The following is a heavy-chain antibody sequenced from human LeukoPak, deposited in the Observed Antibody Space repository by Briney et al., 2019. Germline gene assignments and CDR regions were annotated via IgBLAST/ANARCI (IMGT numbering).Heavy chain of an antibody. D-gene: IGHD2-15*01. J-gene: IGHJ4*02. Sequence: SETLSLTCTVSGGSISSYYWSWIRQPPGKGLEWIGYIYYSGSTNYNPSLKSRVTISVDTSKNQFSLKLSSVTAADTAVYYCARGDYFATAFFDYWGQGTLVTVSS. V-gene: IGHV4-59*01. CDR2: IYYSGST. CDR3: ARGDYFATAFFDY. CDR1: GGSISSYY.